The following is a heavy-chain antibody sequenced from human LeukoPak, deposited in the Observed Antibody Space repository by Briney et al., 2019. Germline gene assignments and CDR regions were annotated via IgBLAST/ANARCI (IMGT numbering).Heavy chain of an antibody. CDR1: GYTFTGYY. CDR2: INPNSGGT. CDR3: AISCSGGSCYSEGSYYMDV. D-gene: IGHD2-15*01. V-gene: IGHV1-2*02. J-gene: IGHJ6*03. Sequence: ASVSVSCKASGYTFTGYYIHWVRQAPGQGLEWMGWINPNSGGTNYAQKFQGRVTMTRDTSISTAYMELSRLRSDDTAVYYCAISCSGGSCYSEGSYYMDVWGKGTTVTVSS.